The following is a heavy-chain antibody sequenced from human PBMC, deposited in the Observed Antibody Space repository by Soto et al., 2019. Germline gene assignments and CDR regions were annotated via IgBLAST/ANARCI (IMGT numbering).Heavy chain of an antibody. Sequence: DWTGGCLRLSCAASGFTFSDYHMSWLRQPRGKGLEWVSYIGSSDNIVYYADSVKGRFTIARDNAKNSLYLQMNSLRAEDTAVYYCARDLGYYESSGYFDYWGQGTLVTVSS. CDR3: ARDLGYYESSGYFDY. CDR2: IGSSDNIV. D-gene: IGHD3-22*01. V-gene: IGHV3-11*01. CDR1: GFTFSDYH. J-gene: IGHJ4*02.